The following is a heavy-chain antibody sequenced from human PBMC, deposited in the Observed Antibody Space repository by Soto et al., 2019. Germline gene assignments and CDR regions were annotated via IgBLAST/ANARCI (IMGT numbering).Heavy chain of an antibody. V-gene: IGHV3-23*01. J-gene: IGHJ4*02. CDR1: GFTFSDHA. Sequence: EVQLLESGGGLVQPGGSLRLSCTASGFTFSDHAMTWVRQAPGKGLEWLSGISGGGSGAYYADSVKGRFTVSRANSNNTLFLQWDSLRVEDTAVYYCAIDLWWYTHWGQGTLVTVSS. CDR2: ISGGGSGA. CDR3: AIDLWWYTH. D-gene: IGHD2-15*01.